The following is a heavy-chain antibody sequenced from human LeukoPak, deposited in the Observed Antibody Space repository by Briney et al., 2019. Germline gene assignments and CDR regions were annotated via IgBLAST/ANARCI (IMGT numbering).Heavy chain of an antibody. CDR3: ASYCGSTSCFASDAFDI. D-gene: IGHD2-2*01. CDR2: IYHSGST. J-gene: IGHJ3*02. Sequence: SETLSLTCTVSGYSISSGYYWGWIRQPPGKGLEWIGSIYHSGSTYYNPSLKSRVTISVDTSKNQFYRKLSSVTAADTAVYYCASYCGSTSCFASDAFDIWGQGTMVTVSS. V-gene: IGHV4-38-2*02. CDR1: GYSISSGYY.